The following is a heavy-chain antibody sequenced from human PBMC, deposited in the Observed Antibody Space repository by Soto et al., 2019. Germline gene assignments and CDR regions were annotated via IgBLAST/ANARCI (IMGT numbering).Heavy chain of an antibody. CDR1: GFTFSSYA. CDR2: ISYDGSNK. CDR3: ARVVTYGDFKSY. Sequence: QVQLVESGGGVVQPGRSLRLSCAASGFTFSSYAMHWVRQAPGKGLEWVAVISYDGSNKYYADSVKGRFTISRDNSKSSMYLQMNSLRAEDTAVYYCARVVTYGDFKSYWGQGTLVTVSS. D-gene: IGHD4-17*01. J-gene: IGHJ4*02. V-gene: IGHV3-30-3*01.